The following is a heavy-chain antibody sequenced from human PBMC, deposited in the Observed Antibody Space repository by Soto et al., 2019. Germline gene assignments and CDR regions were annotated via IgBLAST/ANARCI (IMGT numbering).Heavy chain of an antibody. J-gene: IGHJ4*02. D-gene: IGHD2-15*01. Sequence: QVQLVQSGAEVKKPGASVKVSCKTSGYTFTNFGLSWVRQAPGQGLEWMGWISAYNGNTNYAQNFQGRVTMTTDTCTSSAYMELRSLRSDDTAVYYCASEGTPIDSWGQGTLVTVSS. CDR1: GYTFTNFG. CDR2: ISAYNGNT. V-gene: IGHV1-18*01. CDR3: ASEGTPIDS.